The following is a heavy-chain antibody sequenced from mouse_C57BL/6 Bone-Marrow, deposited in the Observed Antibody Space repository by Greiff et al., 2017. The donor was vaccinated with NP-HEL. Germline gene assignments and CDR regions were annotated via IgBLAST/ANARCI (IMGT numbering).Heavy chain of an antibody. Sequence: QLQQSGAELVRPGASVTLSCKASGYTFTDYEMHWVKQTPVHGLEWIGAIDPETGGTAYNQKFKGKAILTADKSSSTAYMELRSLTSEDSAVYYCTRSGGDSFDYWGQGTTLTVSS. D-gene: IGHD3-1*01. V-gene: IGHV1-15*01. J-gene: IGHJ2*01. CDR1: GYTFTDYE. CDR2: IDPETGGT. CDR3: TRSGGDSFDY.